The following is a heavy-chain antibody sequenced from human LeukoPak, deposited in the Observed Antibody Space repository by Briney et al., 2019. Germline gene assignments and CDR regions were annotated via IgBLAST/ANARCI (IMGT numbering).Heavy chain of an antibody. CDR2: IDWNSGAI. CDR1: GFTFDDYG. V-gene: IGHV3-9*01. D-gene: IGHD3-10*01. J-gene: IGHJ6*02. CDR3: ATAGSSELLWDYAMDV. Sequence: GRSLRLSCAASGFTFDDYGIHWVRQAPGKGLEWVSGIDWNSGAIGYADSVKGRFTISRDNAKNSLYLQMNILRAEDTALYYRATAGSSELLWDYAMDVWGQGTTVTVSS.